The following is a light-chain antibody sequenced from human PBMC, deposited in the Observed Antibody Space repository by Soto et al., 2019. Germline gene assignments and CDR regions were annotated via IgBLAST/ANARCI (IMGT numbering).Light chain of an antibody. V-gene: IGKV3-11*01. CDR3: HQRSSWPPLT. J-gene: IGKJ4*01. Sequence: EMVLTQSPATLSLSPGERATLSCRASQSVGGYLDWYQQKPGQAPRLLIYDASNRAIGIPARFSGSGSGTNVILTTSSLLPSDLVIYYYHQRSSWPPLTFGGGTKVEIK. CDR1: QSVGGY. CDR2: DAS.